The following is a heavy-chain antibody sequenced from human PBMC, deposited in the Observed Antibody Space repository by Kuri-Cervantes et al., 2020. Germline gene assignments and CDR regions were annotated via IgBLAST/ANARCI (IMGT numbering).Heavy chain of an antibody. CDR2: ISYDGSNK. J-gene: IGHJ1*01. V-gene: IGHV3-30-3*01. Sequence: GSLRLSCAASGFTFSSYAMHWVRQAPGKGLEWVAVISYDGSNKYYADSVKGRFTISRDNSKNTLYLQMNSLRAEDTAVYYCARGSKNVWGLLIGGYFQHWGQGTLVTVSS. D-gene: IGHD1-26*01. CDR1: GFTFSSYA. CDR3: ARGSKNVWGLLIGGYFQH.